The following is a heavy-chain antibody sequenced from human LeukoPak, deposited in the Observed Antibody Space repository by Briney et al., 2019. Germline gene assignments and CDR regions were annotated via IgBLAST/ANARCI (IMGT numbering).Heavy chain of an antibody. CDR2: INHSGST. J-gene: IGHJ4*02. D-gene: IGHD2-15*01. V-gene: IGHV4-34*01. CDR1: GGSFSGYY. CDR3: ARDRYCSGGSCSHVLDY. Sequence: PSETLSLTCAVYGGSFSGYYWSWIRQPPGKGLEWIGEINHSGSTNYNPSLKSRVTISVDTSKNQFSLKLSSVTAADTAVYYCARDRYCSGGSCSHVLDYWGQGTLVTVSS.